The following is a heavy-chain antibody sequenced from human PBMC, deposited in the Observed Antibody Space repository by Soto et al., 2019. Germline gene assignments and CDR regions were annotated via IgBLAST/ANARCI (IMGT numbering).Heavy chain of an antibody. CDR1: GGSLSGYY. CDR2: INPSGST. V-gene: IGHV4-34*01. J-gene: IGHJ4*02. CDR3: ARGRDGGAAN. Sequence: QVHLQQWGAGLLKPSETLSLTCAVYGGSLSGYYWSWIRQPPGKGLEWIGEINPSGSTNYTPSLKSRVTMEGDTPKNQFSLKLISVTAADTAVYYCARGRDGGAANWGQGTLVTVSS. D-gene: IGHD4-17*01.